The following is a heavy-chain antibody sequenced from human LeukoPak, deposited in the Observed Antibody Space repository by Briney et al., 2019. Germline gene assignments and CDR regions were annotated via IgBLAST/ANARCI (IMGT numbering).Heavy chain of an antibody. D-gene: IGHD6-19*01. V-gene: IGHV3-9*01. J-gene: IGHJ4*02. CDR1: GFTFSTYA. CDR2: ISWNSGSI. Sequence: GGSLRLSCAASGFTFSTYAMSWVRQAPGKGLEWVSGISWNSGSIGYADSVKGRFTISRDNAKDSLYLQMNSLRAEDTALYYCAKDIGVAVAGNFDYWGQGTLVTVSS. CDR3: AKDIGVAVAGNFDY.